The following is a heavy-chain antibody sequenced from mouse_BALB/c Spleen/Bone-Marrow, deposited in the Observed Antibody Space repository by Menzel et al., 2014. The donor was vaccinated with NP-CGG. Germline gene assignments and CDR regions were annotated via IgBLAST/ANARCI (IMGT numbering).Heavy chain of an antibody. V-gene: IGHV4-1*02. CDR2: INPDSSTI. CDR3: ARLGYYGSSDY. Sequence: EVMLVESGGGLVQPGGSLKLSCAAPGFDFSRYWMSWVRQAPGKGLEWIGEINPDSSTINYTPSLEDKFIISRDNAKNTLYLQMSKVRSEDTALYYCARLGYYGSSDYWGQGTTLTVSS. CDR1: GFDFSRYW. D-gene: IGHD1-1*01. J-gene: IGHJ2*01.